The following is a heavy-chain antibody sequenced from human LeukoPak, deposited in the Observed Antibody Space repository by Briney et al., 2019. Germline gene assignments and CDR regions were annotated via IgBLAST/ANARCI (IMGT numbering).Heavy chain of an antibody. D-gene: IGHD1-1*01. CDR2: INHRGDT. CDR3: ARGPTISETGYFDY. V-gene: IGHV4-34*01. J-gene: IGHJ4*03. Sequence: SETLSLTCAVYGGSFSTNYWSWIRQSPGTGLEWIAEINHRGDTNYNPSVKSRVTISVDTSKSQFSLKVSSLTAADTAVYYCARGPTISETGYFDYWGQGTLVTVSS. CDR1: GGSFSTNY.